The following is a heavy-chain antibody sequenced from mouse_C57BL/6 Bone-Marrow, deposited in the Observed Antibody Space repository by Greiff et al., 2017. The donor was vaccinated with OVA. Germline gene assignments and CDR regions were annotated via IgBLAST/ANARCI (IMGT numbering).Heavy chain of an antibody. V-gene: IGHV5-6*01. Sequence: DVHLVESGGDLVKPGGSLKLSCAASGFTFSSYGMSWVRQTPDKRLEWVATISSGGSYTYYPDSVKGRFTISRDNAKNTLYLQMCSLKSEDTAMYYCARPYYGSSSFDYWGQGTTLTVSS. CDR3: ARPYYGSSSFDY. J-gene: IGHJ2*01. D-gene: IGHD1-1*01. CDR1: GFTFSSYG. CDR2: ISSGGSYT.